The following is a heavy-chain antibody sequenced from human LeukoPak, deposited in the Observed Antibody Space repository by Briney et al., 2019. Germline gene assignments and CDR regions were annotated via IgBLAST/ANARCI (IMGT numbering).Heavy chain of an antibody. CDR1: GGTFSSYA. Sequence: SVKVSCKASGGTFSSYAISWVRQGPGHGLEWMGRIIPILGIVNYAQKFQGRVTITADKSTSTAYMELSSLRSEDTAVYYCAREGGGDGGNSMGDWGQGTLVTVSS. CDR2: IIPILGIV. J-gene: IGHJ4*02. D-gene: IGHD4-23*01. V-gene: IGHV1-69*04. CDR3: AREGGGDGGNSMGD.